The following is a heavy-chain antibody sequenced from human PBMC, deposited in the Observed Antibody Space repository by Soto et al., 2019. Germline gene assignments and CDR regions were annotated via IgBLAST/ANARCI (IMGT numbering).Heavy chain of an antibody. V-gene: IGHV4-59*08. CDR3: MLGSGWKDFDY. CDR1: GGSISSYY. Sequence: PSETLSLTCTVSGGSISSYYWSWIQQPPGKGLEWIGYIYYSGSTNYNPSLKSRVTISVDTSKNQFSLKLSSVTAADTAVYYCMLGSGWKDFDYWGQGTLVTVSS. J-gene: IGHJ4*02. D-gene: IGHD3-22*01. CDR2: IYYSGST.